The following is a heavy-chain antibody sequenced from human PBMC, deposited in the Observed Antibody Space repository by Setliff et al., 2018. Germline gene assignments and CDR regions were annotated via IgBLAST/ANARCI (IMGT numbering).Heavy chain of an antibody. CDR1: GGSISGSSHC. CDR3: ARHAAVPAAMHYFDY. V-gene: IGHV4-39*07. D-gene: IGHD2-2*01. Sequence: ETLSLTCTVSGGSISGSSHCWAWIRQSPGKGLEWLGDVYYTGSAHWNPSLKSRVIISVDTSKNQFSLNLRSVTAADTAVYYCARHAAVPAAMHYFDYWGQGTLVTVSS. CDR2: VYYTGSA. J-gene: IGHJ4*02.